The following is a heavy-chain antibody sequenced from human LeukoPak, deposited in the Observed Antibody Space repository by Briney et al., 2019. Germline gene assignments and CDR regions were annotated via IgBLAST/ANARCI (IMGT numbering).Heavy chain of an antibody. CDR2: ISYDGIDK. D-gene: IGHD5-12*01. V-gene: IGHV3-30-3*01. Sequence: GRSLRLSCAASGFIFSSYAMNWVRQAPGKGLEWVAGISYDGIDKYYADSVKGRFTISRDNSDNTLYLQMNSLRPEDTAVYYCARGRNLVATSGCFDYWGQGTLVTVSS. CDR1: GFIFSSYA. CDR3: ARGRNLVATSGCFDY. J-gene: IGHJ4*02.